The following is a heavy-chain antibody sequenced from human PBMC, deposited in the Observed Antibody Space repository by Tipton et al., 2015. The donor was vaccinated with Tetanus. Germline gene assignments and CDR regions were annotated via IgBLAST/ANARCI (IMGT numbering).Heavy chain of an antibody. Sequence: TLSLTCNVSGDSTRRSYWSWIRQPPGKGLEWIGHIFHSGSTNYNPSLKSRVTMSIDTSERQFSLKLTSVTSADTAVYYCARVACSSTSCYSHYFDYWGPGSLVTVSS. J-gene: IGHJ4*02. D-gene: IGHD2-2*01. CDR1: GDSTRRSY. CDR2: IFHSGST. CDR3: ARVACSSTSCYSHYFDY. V-gene: IGHV4-59*01.